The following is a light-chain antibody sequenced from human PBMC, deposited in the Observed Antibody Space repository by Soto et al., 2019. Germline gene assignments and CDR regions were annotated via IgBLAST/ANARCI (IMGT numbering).Light chain of an antibody. J-gene: IGLJ3*02. CDR2: GNN. CDR1: SSNIGSNY. V-gene: IGLV1-47*01. Sequence: QSVLTQPPSASGTPGQTVTISSSGSSSNIGSNYVFWYQHLPGTAPKLLIYGNNQRPSGVPDRFSGSRSGTSASLAISGLRPEDEADYYCAVWDDSLSGVVFGGETKVTVL. CDR3: AVWDDSLSGVV.